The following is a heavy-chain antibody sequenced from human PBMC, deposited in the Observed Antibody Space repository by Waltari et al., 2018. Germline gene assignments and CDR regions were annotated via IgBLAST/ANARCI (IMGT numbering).Heavy chain of an antibody. Sequence: QVQLVQSGAEVKKPGASVKVSCKASGYTFTSYAMHWVRQAPGQRLEWMGWINAGNGNKKYSQKFQGRVTITRDTSASTAYMELSSLRSEDTAVYYCARGSSGSYYDAFDIWGQGTMVTVSS. J-gene: IGHJ3*02. V-gene: IGHV1-3*01. CDR2: INAGNGNK. CDR1: GYTFTSYA. CDR3: ARGSSGSYYDAFDI. D-gene: IGHD1-26*01.